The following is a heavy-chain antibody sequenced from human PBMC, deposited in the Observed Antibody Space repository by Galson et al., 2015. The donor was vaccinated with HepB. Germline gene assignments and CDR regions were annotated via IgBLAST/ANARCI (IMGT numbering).Heavy chain of an antibody. CDR2: IKQDGSEK. D-gene: IGHD6-19*01. Sequence: SLRLSCAASGFTFSSYWMSWVRQAPGKGLEWVANIKQDGSEKYYVDSVKGRFTISRDNAKDSLYLQMNSLRAEDTAVYYCARVPAIGWYVDYWGQGTLVTVSS. CDR1: GFTFSSYW. J-gene: IGHJ4*02. V-gene: IGHV3-7*03. CDR3: ARVPAIGWYVDY.